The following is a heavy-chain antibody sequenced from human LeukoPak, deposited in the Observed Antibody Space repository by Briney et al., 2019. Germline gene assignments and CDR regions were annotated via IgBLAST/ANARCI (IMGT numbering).Heavy chain of an antibody. Sequence: GGPLRLSCVASGFTCSSYAMTWVRQIPGKGLEWVSSISDSGNITHYADSVKGRFTVSRDNFRNLLYLQMSSLTAEDTAVYYCAKDRWDGSGNTFDSWGQGTLVTVSS. V-gene: IGHV3-23*01. CDR2: ISDSGNIT. CDR3: AKDRWDGSGNTFDS. J-gene: IGHJ4*02. CDR1: GFTCSSYA. D-gene: IGHD3-10*01.